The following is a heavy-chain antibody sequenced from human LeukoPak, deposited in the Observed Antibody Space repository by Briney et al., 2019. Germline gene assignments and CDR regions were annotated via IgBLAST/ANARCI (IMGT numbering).Heavy chain of an antibody. J-gene: IGHJ4*02. D-gene: IGHD1-26*01. CDR1: GFTFSSYA. Sequence: QPGGSLRLSCAASGFTFSSYAMSWVRQAPGKGLEWVSAISGSGGSTYYADSVKGRFTISRDNAKNSLYLQMNSLRAEDTALYYCARDRRWELLAFDYWGQGTLVTVSS. CDR3: ARDRRWELLAFDY. V-gene: IGHV3-23*01. CDR2: ISGSGGST.